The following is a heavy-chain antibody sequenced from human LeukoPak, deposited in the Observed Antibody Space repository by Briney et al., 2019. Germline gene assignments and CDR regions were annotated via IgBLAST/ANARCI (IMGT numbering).Heavy chain of an antibody. CDR1: GFTFSSYA. CDR3: PRVIAARPARRTYYYMDV. CDR2: IKQDGREK. J-gene: IGHJ6*03. Sequence: PGGSLRLSCAASGFTFSSYAMGWVRQAPGKGLEWVAHIKQDGREKYYVDSVKGEFAFSRDNAKDSFFLQMNSLRAETPACYHFPRVIAARPARRTYYYMDVWEKGPTVTVSS. V-gene: IGHV3-7*01. D-gene: IGHD6-6*01.